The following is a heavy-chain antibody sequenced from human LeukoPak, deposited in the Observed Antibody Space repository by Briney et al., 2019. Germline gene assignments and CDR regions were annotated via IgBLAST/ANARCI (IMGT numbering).Heavy chain of an antibody. D-gene: IGHD6-13*01. J-gene: IGHJ5*02. CDR1: GGSFSGYY. CDR3: ARGQGWIAAAGTRRLYWFDP. V-gene: IGHV4-34*01. CDR2: INHSGST. Sequence: PSETLSLTCAVYGGSFSGYYWSWIRQPLGKGLEWIGEINHSGSTNYNPSLKSRVTISVDTSKNQFSLKLSSVTAADTAVYYCARGQGWIAAAGTRRLYWFDPWGQGTLVTVSS.